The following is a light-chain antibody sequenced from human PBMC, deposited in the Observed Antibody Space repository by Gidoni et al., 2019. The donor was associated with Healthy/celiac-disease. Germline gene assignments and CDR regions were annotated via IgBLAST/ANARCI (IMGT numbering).Light chain of an antibody. CDR3: QQYNSWPFT. V-gene: IGKV3-15*01. Sequence: EIVITLPPATLSVSPGERATLTCRASQSVSSNLAWYQQKPGQAPRLLIYGASTRATGIPARFSGSGSGTEFTLTISSLQSEDFAIYYCQQYNSWPFTFGHGTKVEIK. CDR1: QSVSSN. J-gene: IGKJ3*01. CDR2: GAS.